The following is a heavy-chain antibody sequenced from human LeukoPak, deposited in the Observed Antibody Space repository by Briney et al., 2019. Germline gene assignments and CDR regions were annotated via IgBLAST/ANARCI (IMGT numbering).Heavy chain of an antibody. D-gene: IGHD6-13*01. V-gene: IGHV3-11*04. Sequence: GGPLRLSCAASGFTFSDYYMSWIRQAPGKGLEWVSYISSSGSTIYYADSVKGRFTISRDNAKNSLYLQMNSLRAEDTAVYYCASDSPYSSSWAYWGQGTLVTVSS. CDR2: ISSSGSTI. CDR3: ASDSPYSSSWAY. CDR1: GFTFSDYY. J-gene: IGHJ4*02.